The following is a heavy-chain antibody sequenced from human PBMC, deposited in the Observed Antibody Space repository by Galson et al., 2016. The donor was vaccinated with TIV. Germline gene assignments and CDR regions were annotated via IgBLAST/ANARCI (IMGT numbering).Heavy chain of an antibody. V-gene: IGHV4-39*07. CDR1: GGSIITKSYY. J-gene: IGHJ5*02. Sequence: SETLSLTCIVSGGSIITKSYYWGWIRQPPGKGLEWIGIVCDNGNAYYNPSLKSRVTISVDTSKNQFSLKLTSVTAADTAVYYCARERTPPGPDNDTWFDPWGHGILVTVSS. CDR2: VCDNGNA. D-gene: IGHD3-22*01. CDR3: ARERTPPGPDNDTWFDP.